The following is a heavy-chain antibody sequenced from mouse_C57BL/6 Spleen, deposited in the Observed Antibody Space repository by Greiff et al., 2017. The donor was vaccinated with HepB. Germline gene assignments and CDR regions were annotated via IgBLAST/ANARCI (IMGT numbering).Heavy chain of an antibody. CDR1: GFTFSSYA. J-gene: IGHJ4*01. D-gene: IGHD2-4*01. Sequence: EVMLVESGGGLVKPGGSLKLSCAASGFTFSSYAMFWVRQTPEKRLEWVATISDGGSYTYYPDNVKGRFTISRDNAKNNLYLQMSHLKSEDTALYYCARRGDYDEDYYATDYWGQGKSVTVSS. V-gene: IGHV5-4*03. CDR3: ARRGDYDEDYYATDY. CDR2: ISDGGSYT.